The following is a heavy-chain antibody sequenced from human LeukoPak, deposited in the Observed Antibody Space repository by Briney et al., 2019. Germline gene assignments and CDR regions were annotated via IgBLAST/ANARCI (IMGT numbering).Heavy chain of an antibody. J-gene: IGHJ6*02. D-gene: IGHD2-2*01. V-gene: IGHV1-8*01. CDR1: GYTVTSYD. CDR2: MNPNSSNT. Sequence: ASVKVSCKASGYTVTSYDINWVRQATGQGLEWMGWMNPNSSNTGYAQKFQGRVNMTRNTSIRTAYMELSSLRSEDTAVYYCARAVYCSSTGCRYYYYGMDVGGQGTTVTVSS. CDR3: ARAVYCSSTGCRYYYYGMDV.